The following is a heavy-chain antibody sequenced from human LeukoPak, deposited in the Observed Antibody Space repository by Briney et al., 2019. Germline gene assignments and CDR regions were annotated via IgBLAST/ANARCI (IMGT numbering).Heavy chain of an antibody. Sequence: PGGSLRLSCAASGFTFSSFGMHWVRQAPGKGLEWVAFIRNDGSDKYHADSVKGRFTISRDNSKNTLYLQMNSLRAEDTAVYYCAKDELVVGQQLGSWGQGTLVTVSS. CDR3: AKDELVVGQQLGS. J-gene: IGHJ4*02. CDR1: GFTFSSFG. CDR2: IRNDGSDK. D-gene: IGHD6-13*01. V-gene: IGHV3-30*02.